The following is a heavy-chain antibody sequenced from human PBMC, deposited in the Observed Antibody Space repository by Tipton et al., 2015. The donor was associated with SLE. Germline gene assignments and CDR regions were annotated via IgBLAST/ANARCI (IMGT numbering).Heavy chain of an antibody. D-gene: IGHD6-13*01. CDR2: IIPIVETA. CDR3: ARVSAAWTSSLGY. J-gene: IGHJ4*02. Sequence: QSGPEVKKPGSSVKVSCKASGGTFSSYGMSWVRQAPGQGLEWMGGIIPIVETAKYAQKFQGRITITTDESTSTAYMELSSLRSDDTAVYYCARVSAAWTSSLGYWGQGTLVTVSS. V-gene: IGHV1-69*05. CDR1: GGTFSSYG.